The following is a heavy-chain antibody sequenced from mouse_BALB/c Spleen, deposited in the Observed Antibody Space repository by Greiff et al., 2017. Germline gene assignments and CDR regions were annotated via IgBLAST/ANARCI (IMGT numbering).Heavy chain of an antibody. CDR2: INPYNGAT. Sequence: EVQLQESGPELVKPGASVKISCKASGYSFTGYYMHWVKQSHVKSLEWIGRINPYNGATSYNQNFKDKASLTVDKSSSTAYMELHSLTSEDSAVYYCARSTSGNVYYAMDYWGQGTSVTVSS. J-gene: IGHJ4*01. V-gene: IGHV1-31*01. CDR1: GYSFTGYY. D-gene: IGHD2-1*01. CDR3: ARSTSGNVYYAMDY.